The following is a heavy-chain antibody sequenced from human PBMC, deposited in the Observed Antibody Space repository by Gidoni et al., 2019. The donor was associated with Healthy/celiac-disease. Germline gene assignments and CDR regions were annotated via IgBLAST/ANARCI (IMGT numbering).Heavy chain of an antibody. V-gene: IGHV1-69*01. J-gene: IGHJ5*02. CDR2: IIPIFGTA. D-gene: IGHD4-17*01. Sequence: QVQLVQSGAEVKKPGSSVKVSCKASGGTFSSYAISWVRQAPGQGLEWMGGIIPIFGTANYAQKFQGRVTITADESTSTAYMGLSSLRSEDTAVYYCARGATTVTTSPPSYSWFDPWGQGTLVTVSS. CDR3: ARGATTVTTSPPSYSWFDP. CDR1: GGTFSSYA.